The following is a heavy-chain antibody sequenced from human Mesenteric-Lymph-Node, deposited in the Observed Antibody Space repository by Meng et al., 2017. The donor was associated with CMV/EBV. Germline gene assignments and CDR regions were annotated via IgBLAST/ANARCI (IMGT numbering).Heavy chain of an antibody. V-gene: IGHV3-9*01. D-gene: IGHD6-19*01. CDR3: AKGAQWLVEGYFDY. Sequence: SLKISCAASGFTFDDYAMHWVRQAPGKGLEWVSGISWNSGSIGYADSVKGRFTISRDNAKNSLYLQMNSLRAEDTALYYCAKGAQWLVEGYFDYWGQGTLVTVSS. CDR1: GFTFDDYA. J-gene: IGHJ4*02. CDR2: ISWNSGSI.